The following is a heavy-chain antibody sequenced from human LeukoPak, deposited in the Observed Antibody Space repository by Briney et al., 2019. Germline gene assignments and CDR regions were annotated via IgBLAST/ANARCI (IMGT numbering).Heavy chain of an antibody. J-gene: IGHJ4*02. CDR1: GGSISSSSYY. Sequence: SETLSLTCTVSGGSISSSSYYWGWIRQPPGKGLEWIGSIYYSGSTYYNPSLKSRVTISVDTSKNQFSLKLSSVTAADTAVYLWARVLTGGSGDHPFYYLGQGNLGTVSS. CDR3: ARVLTGGSGDHPFYY. V-gene: IGHV4-39*07. D-gene: IGHD4-17*01. CDR2: IYYSGST.